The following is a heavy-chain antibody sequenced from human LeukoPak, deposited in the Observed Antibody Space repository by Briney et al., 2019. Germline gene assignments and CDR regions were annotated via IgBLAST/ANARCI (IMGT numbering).Heavy chain of an antibody. J-gene: IGHJ4*02. V-gene: IGHV3-23*01. Sequence: PGGSMRLSCAASGFTFSSYAMSWVRQAPGKGLEWVSAISGGASNTYYADSVKGRFIISRDNSRNTLYLQMNSLRAEDTAVYYCANVEWPLDYWGQGNLVTVSS. CDR3: ANVEWPLDY. CDR2: ISGGASNT. D-gene: IGHD1-26*01. CDR1: GFTFSSYA.